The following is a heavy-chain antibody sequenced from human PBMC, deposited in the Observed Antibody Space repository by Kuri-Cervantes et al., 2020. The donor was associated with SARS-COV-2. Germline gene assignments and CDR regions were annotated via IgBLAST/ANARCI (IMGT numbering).Heavy chain of an antibody. V-gene: IGHV1-18*01. CDR3: ARDNLWGWQQLDL. CDR1: GYSFTNYG. Sequence: ASVKVSCKASGYSFTNYGLSWVRQAPGRGLEWVASINTYNGNTSYAQILQGRVTMTTDTSTSTAYMELSSLRSGDTAVYYCARDNLWGWQQLDLWGQGTLVTVSS. J-gene: IGHJ5*02. D-gene: IGHD6-13*01. CDR2: INTYNGNT.